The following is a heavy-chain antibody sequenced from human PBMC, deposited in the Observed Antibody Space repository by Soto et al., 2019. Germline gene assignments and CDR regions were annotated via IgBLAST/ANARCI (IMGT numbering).Heavy chain of an antibody. CDR3: ARLNGKSIAARPYFGNWFDP. V-gene: IGHV3-11*01. J-gene: IGHJ5*02. D-gene: IGHD6-6*01. CDR2: ISSSGSTI. CDR1: GFTFSDYY. Sequence: GGSLRLSCAASGFTFSDYYMSWIRQAPGKGLEWVSYISSSGSTIYYADSVKGRFTISRDNAKNSLYLQMNSLRAEDTAVYYCARLNGKSIAARPYFGNWFDPWGQGTLVTVSS.